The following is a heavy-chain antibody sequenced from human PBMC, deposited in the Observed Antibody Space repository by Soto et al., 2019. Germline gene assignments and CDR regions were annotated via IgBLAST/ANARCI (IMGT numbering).Heavy chain of an antibody. V-gene: IGHV4-30-2*01. D-gene: IGHD5-12*01. CDR2: IYHSGST. Sequence: QLQLQESGSGLVKPSQTLSLTCAVSGGSISSGGYSWSWIRQPPGKGLEWIGYIYHSGSTYYNPSLKSRVTISGDRSKNKCSLKLSSVTAADTAVYYCARGADIVAGGFDYWGKGTMVTVSS. J-gene: IGHJ4*02. CDR1: GGSISSGGYS. CDR3: ARGADIVAGGFDY.